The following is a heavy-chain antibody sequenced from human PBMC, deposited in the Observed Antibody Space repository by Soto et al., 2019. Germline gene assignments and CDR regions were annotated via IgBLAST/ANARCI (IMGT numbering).Heavy chain of an antibody. Sequence: GGSLRLSCATSGFTFSSYSISWVRQAPGKGLEWVSAISGSGGSTYYADSVKGRFTISRDNSKNTLYLQMNSLRAEDTAVYYCAKGELDYFDYWGQGTLVTVSS. V-gene: IGHV3-23*01. CDR3: AKGELDYFDY. CDR2: ISGSGGST. CDR1: GFTFSSYS. D-gene: IGHD6-13*01. J-gene: IGHJ4*02.